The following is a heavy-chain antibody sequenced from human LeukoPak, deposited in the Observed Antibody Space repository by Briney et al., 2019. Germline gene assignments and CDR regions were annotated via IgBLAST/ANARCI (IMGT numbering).Heavy chain of an antibody. CDR1: GGSFSGYY. V-gene: IGHV4-34*01. Sequence: SETLSLTCAVYGGSFSGYYWSWIRQPPGKGLEWIGEINHSGSTNYNPSLKSRVTISVDTSKNQFSLKLSSVTAADTAVYYCARGREVVPAAITYYYYGMDVWGKGTTVTVSS. CDR3: ARGREVVPAAITYYYYGMDV. D-gene: IGHD2-2*02. CDR2: INHSGST. J-gene: IGHJ6*04.